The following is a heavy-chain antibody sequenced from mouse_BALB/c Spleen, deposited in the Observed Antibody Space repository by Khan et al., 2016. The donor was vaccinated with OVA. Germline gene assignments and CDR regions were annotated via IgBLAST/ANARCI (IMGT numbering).Heavy chain of an antibody. CDR2: ILPGSGRN. V-gene: IGHV1-9*01. D-gene: IGHD1-1*01. CDR3: ARGDYYGSSSWFGY. J-gene: IGHJ3*01. CDR1: GYTFSSYW. Sequence: QVQLQQSGAELMKPGASVKISCKATGYTFSSYWIEWVKQRPGHGLEWIGEILPGSGRNNYNEKFKGKATFTADTSSNTAYMQLSNLTSDDSAVYCCARGDYYGSSSWFGYWGQGTLVTVSA.